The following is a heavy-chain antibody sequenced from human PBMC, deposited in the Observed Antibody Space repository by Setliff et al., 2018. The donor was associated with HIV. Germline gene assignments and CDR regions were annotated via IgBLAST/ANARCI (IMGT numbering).Heavy chain of an antibody. Sequence: PGGSLRLSCAASGFTFDKYWMHWVRQAPGKGLVWVSRVNSDGSSKTYADSVKDRFTISRDNAKNTLYLQMNSLRVEDTALYYCARDGVRVPNGDYLSVNWFDPWGQGTLVTVSS. CDR2: VNSDGSSK. V-gene: IGHV3-74*01. CDR3: ARDGVRVPNGDYLSVNWFDP. J-gene: IGHJ5*02. D-gene: IGHD4-17*01. CDR1: GFTFDKYW.